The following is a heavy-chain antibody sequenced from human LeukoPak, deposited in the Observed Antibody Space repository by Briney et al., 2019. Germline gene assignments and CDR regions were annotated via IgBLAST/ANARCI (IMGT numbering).Heavy chain of an antibody. Sequence: SETLSLTCTVSGGSISSYYWSWIRQPPGKGLEWIGYIYYSGSTNYNPSLKSRVTISVDTSKNQFSLKLSSVTAADTAVYYCARGMRYDILTGYRTAYYFDYWGQGTLVTVSS. D-gene: IGHD3-9*01. J-gene: IGHJ4*02. CDR3: ARGMRYDILTGYRTAYYFDY. CDR1: GGSISSYY. CDR2: IYYSGST. V-gene: IGHV4-59*01.